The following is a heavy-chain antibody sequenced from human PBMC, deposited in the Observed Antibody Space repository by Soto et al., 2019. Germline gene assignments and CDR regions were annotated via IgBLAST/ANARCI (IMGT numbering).Heavy chain of an antibody. V-gene: IGHV1-69*02. CDR2: IIPILGIA. Sequence: ASVKVSCKASGGTFSSYTISWVRQAPGQGLEWMGRIIPILGIANYAQKFQGRVTITADKSTSTAYMELSSLRSEDTAVYYCARVHDSSGRISDAFDIWGQGTMVTVSS. D-gene: IGHD6-19*01. J-gene: IGHJ3*02. CDR1: GGTFSSYT. CDR3: ARVHDSSGRISDAFDI.